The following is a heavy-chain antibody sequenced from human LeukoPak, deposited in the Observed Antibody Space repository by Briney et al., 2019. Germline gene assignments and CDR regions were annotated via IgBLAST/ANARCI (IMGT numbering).Heavy chain of an antibody. CDR3: ARVLLWFGAPRAFDI. V-gene: IGHV1-3*01. CDR1: GYTFTSYA. CDR2: INAGNGNT. D-gene: IGHD3-10*01. Sequence: ASVKVSCKASGYTFTSYAMHWVRQAPGQRLEWMGWINAGNGNTKYSQKFQGRVTITRDTSASTAYMELSSLGSEDTAVYYCARVLLWFGAPRAFDIWGQGTMVTVSS. J-gene: IGHJ3*02.